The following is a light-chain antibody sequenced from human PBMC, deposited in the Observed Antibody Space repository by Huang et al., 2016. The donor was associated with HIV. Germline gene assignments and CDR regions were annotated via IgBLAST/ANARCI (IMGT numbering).Light chain of an antibody. V-gene: IGKV1-39*01. Sequence: DIQMTQSPPSLSAFVGDRVTITCRASQSIGKYLNWYQQKIGRGPNLLIYSASTLQSGVPSRFNGSGSGTDFTLTITNLQPEDFATYFCQQSYSNSPYTFGPGTRLEI. CDR3: QQSYSNSPYT. CDR2: SAS. J-gene: IGKJ2*01. CDR1: QSIGKY.